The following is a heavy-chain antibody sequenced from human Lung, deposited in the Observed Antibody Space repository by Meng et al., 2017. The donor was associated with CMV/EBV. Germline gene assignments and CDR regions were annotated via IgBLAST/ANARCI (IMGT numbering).Heavy chain of an antibody. CDR3: AKNYNPNPLYDYGVDV. CDR2: ISHDGKDK. V-gene: IGHV3-30-3*02. CDR1: GFTFSRFS. J-gene: IGHJ6*02. Sequence: GGSLRLXCEASGFTFSRFSLHWVRQAPGKGLEWVAFISHDGKDKHYADSVTGQFSISRDNYKSTLYLQMDSLRPVDTAVYYCAKNYNPNPLYDYGVDVWGQGXTVTVSS. D-gene: IGHD1-1*01.